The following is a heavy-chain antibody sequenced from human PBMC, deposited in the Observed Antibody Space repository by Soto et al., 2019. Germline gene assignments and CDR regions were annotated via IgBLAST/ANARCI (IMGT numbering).Heavy chain of an antibody. V-gene: IGHV3-33*01. Sequence: QVQLVESGGGVVQPGRSLRLSCAASGFTFSSYGMHWVRQAPGKGLEWVSSIWYDGNNKYYAVFVKGRFTISRDNSRITLFLQMNSVRAEDAALYYCVGRGNQNCGDYWGQGTQVTASS. J-gene: IGHJ4*02. CDR3: VGRGNQNCGDY. CDR1: GFTFSSYG. D-gene: IGHD3-10*01. CDR2: IWYDGNNK.